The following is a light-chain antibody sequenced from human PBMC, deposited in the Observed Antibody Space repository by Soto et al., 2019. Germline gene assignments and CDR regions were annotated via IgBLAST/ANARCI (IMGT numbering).Light chain of an antibody. V-gene: IGKV1-39*01. CDR3: QQSYISPGT. Sequence: DIQMTQSPSSLSASVGDRVTITCRASQGISSYLNWYQQKPGKAPKLLIYAASSLQSGVPSRFSGSGSGTDFTLTISSLQPEDFASYYCQQSYISPGTFGQGTKVDIK. CDR1: QGISSY. J-gene: IGKJ1*01. CDR2: AAS.